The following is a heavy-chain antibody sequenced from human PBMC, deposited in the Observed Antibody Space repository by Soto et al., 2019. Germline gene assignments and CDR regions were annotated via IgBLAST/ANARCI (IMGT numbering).Heavy chain of an antibody. CDR1: GGIFRRHP. CDR2: IVPQLGRV. J-gene: IGHJ4*02. Sequence: QVQLVQSGAEVKKPGSSVKVSCKTSGGIFRRHPIDWVRQAPGQVLEWMGGIVPQLGRVIYPRDFQGRVTIYADEFTNTSYLELSGLTFEDTAVYYCARPRTYDYESSSYYGHQFDDWGQGTLVTVSS. CDR3: ARPRTYDYESSSYYGHQFDD. D-gene: IGHD3-22*01. V-gene: IGHV1-69*01.